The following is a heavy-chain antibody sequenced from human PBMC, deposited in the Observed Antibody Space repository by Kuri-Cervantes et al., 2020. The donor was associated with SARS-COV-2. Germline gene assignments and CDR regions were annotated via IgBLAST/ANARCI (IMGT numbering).Heavy chain of an antibody. J-gene: IGHJ6*02. D-gene: IGHD7-27*01. Sequence: SCAASGFTFSGSAMHWVRQAPGKGLEWVAVISYDGSNKYYADSVKGRFTISRDNSKNTLYLQMNSLRAEDTAVYYCARSTWGSGHYYGMDVWGQGTTVTVSS. CDR3: ARSTWGSGHYYGMDV. CDR2: ISYDGSNK. CDR1: GFTFSGSA. V-gene: IGHV3-30-3*01.